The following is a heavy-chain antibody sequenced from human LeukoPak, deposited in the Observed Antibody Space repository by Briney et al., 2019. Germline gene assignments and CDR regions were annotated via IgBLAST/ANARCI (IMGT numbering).Heavy chain of an antibody. V-gene: IGHV1-8*01. Sequence: ASVKVSCKASGYTFTSYDINWVRQATGQGLEWMGWMNPNSGNTGYAQKFQGRVTMTRNTSISTAYMELSSLRSEDTAVYYCARHPTAAPFVPHYMDVWGKGTTVTVSS. CDR3: ARHPTAAPFVPHYMDV. D-gene: IGHD6-13*01. CDR1: GYTFTSYD. J-gene: IGHJ6*03. CDR2: MNPNSGNT.